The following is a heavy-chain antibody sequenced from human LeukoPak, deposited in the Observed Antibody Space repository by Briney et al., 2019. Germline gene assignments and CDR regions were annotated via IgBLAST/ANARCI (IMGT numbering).Heavy chain of an antibody. V-gene: IGHV4-34*01. J-gene: IGHJ5*02. Sequence: PSETLSLTCAVYGGSFSGYYRSWIRQPPGKGLEWIGEINHSGSTNYNPSLKSRVTISVDTSKNQFSLKLSSVTAADTAVYYCARIQLGYCSSTSCYNLPGVRFDPWGQGTLVTVSS. CDR1: GGSFSGYY. CDR3: ARIQLGYCSSTSCYNLPGVRFDP. D-gene: IGHD2-2*02. CDR2: INHSGST.